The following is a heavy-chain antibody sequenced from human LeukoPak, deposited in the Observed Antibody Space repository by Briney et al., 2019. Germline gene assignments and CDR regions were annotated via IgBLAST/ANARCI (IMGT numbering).Heavy chain of an antibody. V-gene: IGHV4-4*07. J-gene: IGHJ4*02. CDR2: FYTSGST. CDR3: ARGRDGYNFLNRGEYYYFDY. D-gene: IGHD5-24*01. Sequence: SSETLSLTCTVSGASITTYYWSWIRQPAGKGLEWIGRFYTSGSTNYNPSLKSRVTISVDTSKNQFSLKLNSVTAADTAVYHCARGRDGYNFLNRGEYYYFDYWGQGTLVTVSS. CDR1: GASITTYY.